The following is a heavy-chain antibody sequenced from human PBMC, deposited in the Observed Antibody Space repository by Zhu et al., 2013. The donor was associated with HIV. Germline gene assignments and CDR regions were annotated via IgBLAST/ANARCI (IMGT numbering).Heavy chain of an antibody. J-gene: IGHJ3*02. Sequence: QVQLVQSGAEVKKPGASVKVSCKASGYTFTSYDINWVRQATGQGLEWMGWMNPNSGNTGYAQKFQGRVTMTRNTSISTAYMELSSLRSEDTAVYYCARGLVYITSSGTVASAFDIWGQGTMVTVSS. D-gene: IGHD5-12*01. CDR1: GYTFTSYD. CDR2: MNPNSGNT. V-gene: IGHV1-8*01. CDR3: ARGLVYITSSGTVASAFDI.